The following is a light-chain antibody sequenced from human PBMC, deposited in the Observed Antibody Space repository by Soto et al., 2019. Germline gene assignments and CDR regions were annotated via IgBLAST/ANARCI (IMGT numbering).Light chain of an antibody. V-gene: IGKV3-15*01. J-gene: IGKJ1*01. Sequence: EIVLTQSPGTLSLSPGERATLSCRASQSVTSSYLAWWQQKPGQAPRLLIHGATTRATGIPARFSGSGSGTEFTLTISSLQSEDFAVYYCQQYNNWPRTFGQGTKVDIK. CDR2: GAT. CDR1: QSVTSSY. CDR3: QQYNNWPRT.